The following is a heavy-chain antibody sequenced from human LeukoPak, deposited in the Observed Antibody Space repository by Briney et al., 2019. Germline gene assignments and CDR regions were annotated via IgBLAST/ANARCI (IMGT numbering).Heavy chain of an antibody. J-gene: IGHJ4*02. CDR1: GFTFSSYG. CDR2: ISGSGGST. Sequence: PGGSLRLSCAASGFTFSSYGMSWVRQAPGKGLEWVSAISGSGGSTYYADSVKGRFTISRDNSKKTLYLQMNSLRAEDTAVYYCAGTRATLPVSFDYWGQGTLVTVS. D-gene: IGHD5/OR15-5a*01. CDR3: AGTRATLPVSFDY. V-gene: IGHV3-23*01.